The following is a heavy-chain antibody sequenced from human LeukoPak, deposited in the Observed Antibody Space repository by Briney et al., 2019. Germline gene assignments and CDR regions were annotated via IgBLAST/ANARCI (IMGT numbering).Heavy chain of an antibody. CDR2: INPNSGGT. Sequence: ASVKVSCKASGYTFTGYYMHWVRQAPGQGLEWMGWINPNSGGTNYAQKFQGRVTMTRDTSISTAYMELSRLRSEDTAVYYCARDYYDSSGYSINWFDPWGQGTLVTVSS. CDR3: ARDYYDSSGYSINWFDP. V-gene: IGHV1-2*02. CDR1: GYTFTGYY. D-gene: IGHD3-22*01. J-gene: IGHJ5*02.